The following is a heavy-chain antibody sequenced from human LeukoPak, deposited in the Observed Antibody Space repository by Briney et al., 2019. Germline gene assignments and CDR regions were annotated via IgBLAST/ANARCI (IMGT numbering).Heavy chain of an antibody. J-gene: IGHJ3*02. V-gene: IGHV3-30-3*01. CDR1: GFTFSSYA. Sequence: GGSLRLSCAASGFTFSSYAMHWVRQAPGKGLEWVAVISYDGINKYYADSVKGRFTISRDNSKNTLYLQMNSLRAEDTAVYYCASPRWQLEDAFDIWGQGTMVTVSS. CDR2: ISYDGINK. D-gene: IGHD2-15*01. CDR3: ASPRWQLEDAFDI.